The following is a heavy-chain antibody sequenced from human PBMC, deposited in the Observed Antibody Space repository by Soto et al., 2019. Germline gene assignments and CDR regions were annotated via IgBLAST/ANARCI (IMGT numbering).Heavy chain of an antibody. CDR2: MDPNRGSP. CDR1: GYTFTSYD. V-gene: IGHV1-8*01. J-gene: IGHJ6*02. Sequence: AQLVQSGAEVKKPGASVKVSCKASGYTFTSYDINWVRQAPGQGLDWLGWMDPNRGSPGYAQNFQGRVTMTRNISITAALMELSSPRSEDTAVYYCARERKFDFWRKGLDVWGPGTTVTVSS. CDR3: ARERKFDFWRKGLDV. D-gene: IGHD3-3*01.